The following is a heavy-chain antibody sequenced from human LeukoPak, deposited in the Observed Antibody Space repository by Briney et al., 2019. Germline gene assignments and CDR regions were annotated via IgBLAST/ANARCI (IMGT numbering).Heavy chain of an antibody. CDR2: IYYTGST. J-gene: IGHJ4*02. CDR3: ARHRASRSSSPFDY. Sequence: KPSETLALTCSVSGGSISSLYWSWIRQPPGEGQDGSLYIYYTGSTNYNPSLKSRVTMFVDMSKNHFSMRLSFVTVTNTAVYYCARHRASRSSSPFDYWGQGTLVTVSS. V-gene: IGHV4-59*08. D-gene: IGHD6-6*01. CDR1: GGSISSLY.